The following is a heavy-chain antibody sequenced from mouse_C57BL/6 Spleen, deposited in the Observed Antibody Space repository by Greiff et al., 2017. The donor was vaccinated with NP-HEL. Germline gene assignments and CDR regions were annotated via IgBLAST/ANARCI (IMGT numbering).Heavy chain of an antibody. CDR3: ARKRKLQPNYAMDY. CDR2: IDPSSGGS. J-gene: IGHJ4*01. V-gene: IGHV1-72*01. Sequence: VKLQESGAELVKPGASVKLSCKASGYTFTSYWMHWVKQRPGRGLAWIGRIDPSSGGSTYNEKFKSKATLTVDKPSSTAYMQLSRLTSEDSAVYYCARKRKLQPNYAMDYWGQGTSVTVSS. D-gene: IGHD2-1*01. CDR1: GYTFTSYW.